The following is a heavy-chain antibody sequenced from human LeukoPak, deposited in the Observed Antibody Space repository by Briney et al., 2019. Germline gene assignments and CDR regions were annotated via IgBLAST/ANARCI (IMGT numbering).Heavy chain of an antibody. CDR1: GGSISSSSYY. V-gene: IGHV4-39*01. CDR2: IFYSGST. CDR3: ARLDPQHIVVVTASRGHAFDI. Sequence: MASETLSLTCTVSGGSISSSSYYWGWIRQPPGKGLERIGSIFYSGSTYNNPSLKSRVTISVDTSKNQFSLKLSSVTAADTAMYYCARLDPQHIVVVTASRGHAFDIWGQGTMVTVSS. J-gene: IGHJ3*02. D-gene: IGHD2-21*02.